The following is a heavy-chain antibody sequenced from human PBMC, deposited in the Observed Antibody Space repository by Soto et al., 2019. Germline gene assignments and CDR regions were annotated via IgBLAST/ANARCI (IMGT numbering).Heavy chain of an antibody. CDR1: GFTFSSYG. D-gene: IGHD3-22*01. CDR3: ARGVYYYDSSGYYPVLDYYYGMDV. Sequence: QVQLVESGGGVVQPGRSLRLSCAASGFTFSSYGMHWVRQAPGKGLEWVAVIWYDGSNKYYADSVKGRFTISRDNSKNTLYLQKNSLRAEDTAVYYCARGVYYYDSSGYYPVLDYYYGMDVWGQGTTVTVSS. CDR2: IWYDGSNK. J-gene: IGHJ6*02. V-gene: IGHV3-33*01.